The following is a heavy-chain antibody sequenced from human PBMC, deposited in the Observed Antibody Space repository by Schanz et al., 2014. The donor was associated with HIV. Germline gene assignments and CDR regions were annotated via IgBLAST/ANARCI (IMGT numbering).Heavy chain of an antibody. J-gene: IGHJ4*02. V-gene: IGHV1-2*02. CDR3: VRHVDFLKTDF. D-gene: IGHD3-9*01. CDR1: GYTFTNYF. Sequence: QVHLVQSGAEVKKPGASVKVSCKASGYTFTNYFIHWMRQAPGQGLEWMGWINPANGVTKYAQKFRDRVTLTRDTSISTLYMELTSLRSDDTAVYYCVRHVDFLKTDFWGQGTLVTVSS. CDR2: INPANGVT.